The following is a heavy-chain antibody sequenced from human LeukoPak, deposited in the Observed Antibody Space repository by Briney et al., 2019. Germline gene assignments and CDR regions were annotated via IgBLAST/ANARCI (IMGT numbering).Heavy chain of an antibody. J-gene: IGHJ4*02. Sequence: ASVKVSCKASGYTFTSYGISWVRQAPGQGLEWMGWISAYNGNTNYAQKLQGRVTMTTDTSTSTAYVELRSLRSDDTAVYYCARGSPPRVYYDRSGYYSYYFDYWGQGTLVTVSS. V-gene: IGHV1-18*01. CDR1: GYTFTSYG. D-gene: IGHD3-22*01. CDR3: ARGSPPRVYYDRSGYYSYYFDY. CDR2: ISAYNGNT.